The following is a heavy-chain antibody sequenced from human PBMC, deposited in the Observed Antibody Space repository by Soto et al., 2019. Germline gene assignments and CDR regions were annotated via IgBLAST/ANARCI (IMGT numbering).Heavy chain of an antibody. CDR1: GFTFSSYG. Sequence: GGSLRLSCAASGFTFSSYGMHWVRQAPGKGLEWVAVIWYDGSNKYYADSVKGRFTISRDNSKNTLYLQMNSLRAEDTAVYYCAREWDYYGSGSESSFDYWGQGTLVTVSS. J-gene: IGHJ4*02. CDR2: IWYDGSNK. V-gene: IGHV3-33*01. D-gene: IGHD3-10*01. CDR3: AREWDYYGSGSESSFDY.